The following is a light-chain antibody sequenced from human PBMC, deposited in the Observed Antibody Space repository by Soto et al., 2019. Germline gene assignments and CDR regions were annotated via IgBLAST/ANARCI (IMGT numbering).Light chain of an antibody. CDR1: NSNVGVNT. Sequence: QSVLTQPPSASGTPRQRVVISCSGSNSNVGVNTISWYQHLPGTAPQLLLHTDDQRPSGIPDRFSGSHSGTSASLAISGLQSEDEGHYYCASWDDDLNGPIFGGGTKLTVL. CDR2: TDD. CDR3: ASWDDDLNGPI. V-gene: IGLV1-44*01. J-gene: IGLJ2*01.